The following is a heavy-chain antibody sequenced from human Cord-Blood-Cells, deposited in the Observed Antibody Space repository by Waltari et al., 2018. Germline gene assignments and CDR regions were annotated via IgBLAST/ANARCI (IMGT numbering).Heavy chain of an antibody. CDR1: GYTFTGYY. Sequence: QVQLVQSGAEVKKPGASVKVSCKASGYTFTGYYMHWVREAPGQGLEWMGWINPNSGGTNYAQKFQGWVTMTRDTSISTAYMELTRLRSDETAVYYSARQNYYGSGSYDYWGQGTLVTVSS. V-gene: IGHV1-2*04. J-gene: IGHJ4*02. D-gene: IGHD3-10*01. CDR2: INPNSGGT. CDR3: ARQNYYGSGSYDY.